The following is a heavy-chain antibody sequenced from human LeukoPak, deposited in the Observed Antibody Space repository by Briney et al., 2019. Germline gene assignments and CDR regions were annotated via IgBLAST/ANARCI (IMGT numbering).Heavy chain of an antibody. Sequence: ASVKVSCKASGYTFTSYYMHWVRQAPGQGLEWMGIINPSGGSTSYAQKFQGRVTITADKSTSTAYMELSSLRSEDTAVYYCARTETDYDSSGYNPNFDYWGQGTLVTVSS. CDR1: GYTFTSYY. D-gene: IGHD3-22*01. CDR2: INPSGGST. CDR3: ARTETDYDSSGYNPNFDY. V-gene: IGHV1-46*01. J-gene: IGHJ4*02.